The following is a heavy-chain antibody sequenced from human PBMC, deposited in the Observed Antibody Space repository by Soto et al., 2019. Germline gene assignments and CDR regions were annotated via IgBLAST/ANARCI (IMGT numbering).Heavy chain of an antibody. V-gene: IGHV1-18*01. J-gene: IGHJ4*02. CDR3: ASMKHYYDSSGYLVY. CDR1: GYTFTSYG. CDR2: ISAYNGNT. D-gene: IGHD3-22*01. Sequence: QVQLVQSGAEVKKPGASVKVSCKASGYTFTSYGISWVQQAPGQGLEWMGWISAYNGNTNYAQKLQGRVTMTTDTSTSTAYMELRSLRSDDTAVYYCASMKHYYDSSGYLVYWGQGTLVTVSS.